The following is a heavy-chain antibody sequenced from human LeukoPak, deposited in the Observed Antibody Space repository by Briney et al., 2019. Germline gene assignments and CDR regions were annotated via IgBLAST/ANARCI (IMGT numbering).Heavy chain of an antibody. CDR1: GYTFTSYA. CDR2: TNAANGDT. J-gene: IGHJ6*02. V-gene: IGHV1-3*01. D-gene: IGHD2-2*01. CDR3: ARGYCSSTSCYMDV. Sequence: ASVKVSCKASGYTFTSYAMHWVRQAPGQRLEWMGWTNAANGDTKYSQKFQGRVTITGDTSASTAYMELSSLRSEDTAVYYCARGYCSSTSCYMDVWGQGTTVT.